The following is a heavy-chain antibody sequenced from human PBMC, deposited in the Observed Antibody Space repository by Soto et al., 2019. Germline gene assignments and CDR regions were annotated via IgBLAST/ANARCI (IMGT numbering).Heavy chain of an antibody. Sequence: GGSLRLSCAASGFTFSSYAMHWVRQAPGKGLEWVAVISYDGSNKYYADSVKGRFTISRDNSKNTLYLQMNSLRAEDTAVYYCARSLFKQQLVLEYFQHWGQGTLVTVSS. D-gene: IGHD6-13*01. V-gene: IGHV3-30-3*01. CDR1: GFTFSSYA. CDR3: ARSLFKQQLVLEYFQH. J-gene: IGHJ1*01. CDR2: ISYDGSNK.